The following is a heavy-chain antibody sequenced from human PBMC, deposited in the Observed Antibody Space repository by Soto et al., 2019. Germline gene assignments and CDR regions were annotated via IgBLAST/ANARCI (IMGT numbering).Heavy chain of an antibody. V-gene: IGHV1-69*13. CDR2: IIPIFGTA. Sequence: SVNVSCKSSGGTFSSYSISWGRQAPGQGLECMGGIIPIFGTANYAQKFQGRVTITADESTSTAYMELSSLRSEDTAVYYCARDFEEQQLVRWGQGTLVTVSS. CDR1: GGTFSSYS. CDR3: ARDFEEQQLVR. J-gene: IGHJ4*02. D-gene: IGHD6-13*01.